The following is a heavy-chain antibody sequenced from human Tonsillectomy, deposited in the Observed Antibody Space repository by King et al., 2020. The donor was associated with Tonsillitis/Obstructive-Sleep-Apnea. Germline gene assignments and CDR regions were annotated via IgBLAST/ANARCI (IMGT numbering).Heavy chain of an antibody. J-gene: IGHJ4*02. CDR1: GGSISSSSYY. D-gene: IGHD3-16*01. V-gene: IGHV4-39*01. CDR3: ATHMGGGASYYFDY. Sequence: QLQESGPGLVKPSETLSLTCTVSGGSISSSSYYWGWIRQPPGKGLEWIGSIYYSGDTYYTPSLRSRVTIFVDTSKNQFSLKLGSVTAADTAVYYCATHMGGGASYYFDYWGQGPLVTVSS. CDR2: IYYSGDT.